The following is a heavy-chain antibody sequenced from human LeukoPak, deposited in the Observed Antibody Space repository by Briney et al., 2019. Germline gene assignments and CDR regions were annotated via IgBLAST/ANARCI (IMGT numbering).Heavy chain of an antibody. Sequence: SETLSLTCAVYGGSFSGYYWSWIRQPPGKGLEWIGEINHSGSTNYNPSLKSRVTISVDTSKNQFSLKLSSVTAADTVVYYCARVVAAAGLDYWGQGTLVTVSS. D-gene: IGHD6-13*01. CDR1: GGSFSGYY. J-gene: IGHJ4*02. CDR3: ARVVAAAGLDY. CDR2: INHSGST. V-gene: IGHV4-34*01.